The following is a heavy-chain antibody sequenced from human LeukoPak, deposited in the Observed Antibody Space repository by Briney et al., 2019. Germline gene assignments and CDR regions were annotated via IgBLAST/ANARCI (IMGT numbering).Heavy chain of an antibody. Sequence: ASVKVSCKVSGYTLTELSMHWVRQAPGQGLEWMGWINPNSGGTNYAQKFQGRVTMTRDTSISTAYMELSRLRSDDTAVYYCARDKSDQLLGWFDPWGQGTLVTVSS. CDR1: GYTLTELS. J-gene: IGHJ5*02. D-gene: IGHD2-2*01. CDR3: ARDKSDQLLGWFDP. V-gene: IGHV1-2*02. CDR2: INPNSGGT.